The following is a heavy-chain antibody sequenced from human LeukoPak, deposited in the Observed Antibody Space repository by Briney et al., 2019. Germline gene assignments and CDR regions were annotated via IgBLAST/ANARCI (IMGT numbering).Heavy chain of an antibody. CDR3: AKDSASYSGSFSWFFDY. CDR2: ISYDGSNK. Sequence: PGGSLRLSCAASGFTFSSYGMHWVRQAPGKGLEWVAVISYDGSNKYYADSVKGRFTISRDNSKNTLYLQMNSLRAEDTAVYYCAKDSASYSGSFSWFFDYWGQGTLVTVSS. CDR1: GFTFSSYG. J-gene: IGHJ4*02. D-gene: IGHD1-26*01. V-gene: IGHV3-30*18.